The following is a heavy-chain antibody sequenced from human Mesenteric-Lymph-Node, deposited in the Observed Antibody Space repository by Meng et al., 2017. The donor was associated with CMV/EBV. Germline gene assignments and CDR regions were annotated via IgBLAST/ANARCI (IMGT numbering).Heavy chain of an antibody. CDR3: ARDSIASALDY. V-gene: IGHV3-13*01. D-gene: IGHD6-13*01. Sequence: LSLTCAASGFTFSSYDMHWVRQATGKGLEWVSAIGTAGDTYYPGSVKGRYTISRENAKNSLYLQMNSLSAEDTAVYYCARDSIASALDYWGQGVLVTVSS. CDR2: IGTAGDT. CDR1: GFTFSSYD. J-gene: IGHJ4*02.